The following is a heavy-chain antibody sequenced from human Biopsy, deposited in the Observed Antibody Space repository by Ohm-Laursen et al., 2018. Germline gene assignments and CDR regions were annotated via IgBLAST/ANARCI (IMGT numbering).Heavy chain of an antibody. J-gene: IGHJ4*02. CDR1: RFTFSSYA. Sequence: GSLRLSCAASRFTFSSYAMSWVRQAPGKGLEWVSAITSSGDTTYYSDSVKGRFTISRDSSKNTLHLQMNSLRAEDTAVYYCAKDQGYYYDRSVYYYFDYWGQGTLVTVSS. CDR3: AKDQGYYYDRSVYYYFDY. CDR2: ITSSGDTT. V-gene: IGHV3-23*01. D-gene: IGHD3-22*01.